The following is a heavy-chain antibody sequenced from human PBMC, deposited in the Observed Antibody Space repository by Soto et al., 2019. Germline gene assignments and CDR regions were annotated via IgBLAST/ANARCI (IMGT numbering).Heavy chain of an antibody. J-gene: IGHJ3*02. V-gene: IGHV3-9*01. CDR1: GFTFDDYA. D-gene: IGHD1-7*01. CDR2: ISWNSGSI. CDR3: AKDNEVGRSFENYHCAFDI. Sequence: GGSLRLSCAASGFTFDDYAMHWVRQAPGKGLEWVSGISWNSGSIGYADSVKGRFTISRDNAKNSLYLQMNSLRAEDTALYYCAKDNEVGRSFENYHCAFDIWGQGTMVTVSS.